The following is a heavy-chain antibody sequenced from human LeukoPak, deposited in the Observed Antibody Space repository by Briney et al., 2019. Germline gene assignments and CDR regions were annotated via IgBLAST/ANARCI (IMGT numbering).Heavy chain of an antibody. CDR1: GYTFTSYY. D-gene: IGHD3-22*01. V-gene: IGHV1-46*01. CDR2: INPSGGST. J-gene: IGHJ4*02. Sequence: EASVKASCKASGYTFTSYYMHWVRQAPGQGLEWMGIINPSGGSTSYAQKFQGRVTMTRDTSTSTVYMELSSLRSEDTAVYYCARDPDLPYYYDSSGYQPFSDYWGQGTLVTVSS. CDR3: ARDPDLPYYYDSSGYQPFSDY.